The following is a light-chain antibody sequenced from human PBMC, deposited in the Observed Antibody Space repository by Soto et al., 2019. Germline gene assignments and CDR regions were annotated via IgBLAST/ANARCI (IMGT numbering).Light chain of an antibody. CDR3: QQYGDWPLT. CDR2: GVS. CDR1: QSVRSTY. J-gene: IGKJ4*01. V-gene: IGKV3-15*01. Sequence: EIVMTQSPVTLSVSPGEIATLSFSASQSVRSTYLAWYQQKPGQAPRLLIFGVSNRAAGIPARFSGSGSGTEFTLTISSLQSEDFAVYYCQQYGDWPLTFGGGTKVEIK.